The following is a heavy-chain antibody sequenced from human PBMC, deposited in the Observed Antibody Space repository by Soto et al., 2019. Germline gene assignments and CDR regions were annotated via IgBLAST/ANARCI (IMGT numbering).Heavy chain of an antibody. CDR1: GYSFTSYW. D-gene: IGHD2-2*02. CDR3: ARQGRCSSTSCYTGANFYYYGMDV. CDR2: IYPGDSDT. Sequence: GESLKISCKGSGYSFTSYWIGWVRQMPGKGLEWMGIIYPGDSDTRYSPSFQGQVTISADKSISTAYLQWSSLQASDTAIYYCARQGRCSSTSCYTGANFYYYGMDVWGQGTTVTVSS. V-gene: IGHV5-51*01. J-gene: IGHJ6*02.